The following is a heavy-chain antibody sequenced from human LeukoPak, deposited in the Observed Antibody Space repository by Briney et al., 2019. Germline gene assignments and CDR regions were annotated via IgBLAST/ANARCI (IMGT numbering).Heavy chain of an antibody. Sequence: SETLSLTCAVSGESFSGYYWTWIRQPPGKGLEWIGQINPSGRSNYTPSLKSRVTISVDTSKNQFSLNLTSVTAADTAVYSCARKLFTRYDFAMDVWGQGTTVTVSS. V-gene: IGHV4-34*01. CDR2: INPSGRS. CDR1: GESFSGYY. CDR3: ARKLFTRYDFAMDV. D-gene: IGHD3-10*01. J-gene: IGHJ6*02.